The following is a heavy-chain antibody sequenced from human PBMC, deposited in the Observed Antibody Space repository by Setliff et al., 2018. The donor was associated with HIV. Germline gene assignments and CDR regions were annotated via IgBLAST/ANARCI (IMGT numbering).Heavy chain of an antibody. D-gene: IGHD3-10*01. CDR2: ILPIFGAT. J-gene: IGHJ5*02. CDR3: TNRGGSGTNVGNWFDP. CDR1: GDNFNNVA. Sequence: RASVKVSCKASGDNFNNVAFNWVRQARGQGLEWMGGILPIFGATDYALKFQGRLTLTAVQSENSVHMELSSLRSDDTAVYYCTNRGGSGTNVGNWFDPWGQGTLVTVSS. V-gene: IGHV1-69*13.